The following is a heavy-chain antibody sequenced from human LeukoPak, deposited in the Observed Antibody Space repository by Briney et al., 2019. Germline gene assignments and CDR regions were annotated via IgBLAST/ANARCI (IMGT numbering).Heavy chain of an antibody. CDR1: GGTFSSYT. J-gene: IGHJ4*02. Sequence: SVKVSCKASGGTFSSYTISWVRQAPGQGLEWMGRIIPILGIANYAQKFQGRVTITADKSTSTAYMELSSLRSEDTAVYYCARRAVDWDTAMVFDYWAREPWSPSPQ. CDR2: IIPILGIA. V-gene: IGHV1-69*02. D-gene: IGHD5-18*01. CDR3: ARRAVDWDTAMVFDY.